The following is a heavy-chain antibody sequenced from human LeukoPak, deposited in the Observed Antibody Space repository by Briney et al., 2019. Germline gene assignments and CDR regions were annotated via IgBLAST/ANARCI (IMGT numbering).Heavy chain of an antibody. CDR1: GYSFTSYW. V-gene: IGHV5-10-1*01. CDR3: ARHSHFSGRYHY. Sequence: GASLKISSKGSGYSFTSYWISWVRQMPGKNLEWMGRIDTSDSYTNYSPSFQSHVTISDDKSISTAYLQWSSLKASDTAMYYCARHSHFSGRYHYWGRGTGVSVSS. J-gene: IGHJ4*02. CDR2: IDTSDSYT. D-gene: IGHD3-10*01.